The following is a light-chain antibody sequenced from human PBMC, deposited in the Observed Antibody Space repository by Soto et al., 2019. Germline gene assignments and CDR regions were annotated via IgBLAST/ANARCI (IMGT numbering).Light chain of an antibody. Sequence: SVLTQPPSASGSPGQSVTISCTGTSSDVGGYNYVSWYQQHPGKAPKVIIYDVSKRPSGVPDRFSGSKSGNTASLTVSGLQTEDEADYYCGSHAGSSAVFGGGTKLTVL. CDR3: GSHAGSSAV. CDR1: SSDVGGYNY. J-gene: IGLJ2*01. V-gene: IGLV2-8*01. CDR2: DVS.